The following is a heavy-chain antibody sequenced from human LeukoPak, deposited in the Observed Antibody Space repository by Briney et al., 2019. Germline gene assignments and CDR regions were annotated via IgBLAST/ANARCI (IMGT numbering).Heavy chain of an antibody. CDR2: IYHSGST. CDR3: ARRATIVVVPAAKGYWYFDL. CDR1: GYSISSGYY. V-gene: IGHV4-38-2*01. D-gene: IGHD2-2*01. J-gene: IGHJ2*01. Sequence: SETLSLTCAVPGYSISSGYYWGWIRQPPGKGLEWIGSIYHSGSTYYNPSLKSRVTISVDTSKNQFSLKLSSVTAADTAVYYCARRATIVVVPAAKGYWYFDLWGRGTLVTVSS.